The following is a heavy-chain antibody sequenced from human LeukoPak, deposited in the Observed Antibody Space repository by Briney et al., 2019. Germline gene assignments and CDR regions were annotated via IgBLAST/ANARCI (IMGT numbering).Heavy chain of an antibody. J-gene: IGHJ2*01. CDR3: ARDGAGGVTPHKISWYFDR. CDR2: ISYDGSNK. CDR1: GFTFSSYA. Sequence: PGGSLRLSCAASGFTFSSYAMHWVRQAPGKGLEWVAVISYDGSNKYYADSVKGRFTISRDNSKNTLYLQMNSLRAEDTAVYYCARDGAGGVTPHKISWYFDRWGRGTLVTVSS. D-gene: IGHD1-14*01. V-gene: IGHV3-30*04.